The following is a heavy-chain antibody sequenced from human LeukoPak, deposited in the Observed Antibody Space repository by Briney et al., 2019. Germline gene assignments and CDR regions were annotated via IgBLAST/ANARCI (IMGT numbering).Heavy chain of an antibody. CDR3: ARRGSSSSWYGMDY. V-gene: IGHV3-23*01. Sequence: PGGSLRLSCAASGFTFSSYAMSWVRQAPGKGLEWVSTITRGGGSTYYADSVKGRFTISRDNSKNTLYLQMNSLRAEDTALYYCARRGSSSSWYGMDYWGQGTLVTVSS. CDR2: ITRGGGST. CDR1: GFTFSSYA. D-gene: IGHD6-13*01. J-gene: IGHJ4*02.